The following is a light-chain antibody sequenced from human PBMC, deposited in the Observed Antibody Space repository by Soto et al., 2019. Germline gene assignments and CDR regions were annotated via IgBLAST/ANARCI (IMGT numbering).Light chain of an antibody. Sequence: QSVLTQPPSVSGAPGQRVTISCTGSSSNIGAAYDVHWYQQFPGTAPKLLIYDITNRPSGVPDRFSGSQSGTSASLVITGLQAEDEADYYCQSYDSTLSAWVFGGGTKLTVL. CDR1: SSNIGAAYD. CDR3: QSYDSTLSAWV. CDR2: DIT. V-gene: IGLV1-40*01. J-gene: IGLJ3*02.